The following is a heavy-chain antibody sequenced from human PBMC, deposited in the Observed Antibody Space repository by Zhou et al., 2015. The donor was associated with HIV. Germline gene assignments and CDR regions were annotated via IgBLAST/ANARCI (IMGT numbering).Heavy chain of an antibody. V-gene: IGHV1-69*06. CDR2: LIPIFGTP. CDR1: GGTFSSYA. CDR3: ARGDDREAVQPYYFDH. D-gene: IGHD1-1*01. J-gene: IGHJ4*02. Sequence: QVQLVQSGAEVKKPGSSVKVSCKASGGTFSSYAISWVRQAPGQGLEWIGGLIPIFGTPNYAQKFQGRVTLTADTSTSTAYMEVSGLRSEDTVIYFCARGDDREAVQPYYFDHWGQGTLVTVSS.